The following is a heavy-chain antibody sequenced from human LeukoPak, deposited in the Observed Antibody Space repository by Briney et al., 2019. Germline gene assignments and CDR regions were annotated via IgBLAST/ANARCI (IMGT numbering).Heavy chain of an antibody. J-gene: IGHJ4*02. CDR3: ARHEGTYDSSGYYSSLLGY. D-gene: IGHD3-22*01. CDR2: INHSGST. Sequence: PSETLSLTCAVYGGSFSGYYWSWIRQPPGKGLEWIGEINHSGSTNYNPSLKSRVTISVDTSKNQFSLKLSSVTAADTAVYYCARHEGTYDSSGYYSSLLGYWGQGTLVTVSS. V-gene: IGHV4-34*01. CDR1: GGSFSGYY.